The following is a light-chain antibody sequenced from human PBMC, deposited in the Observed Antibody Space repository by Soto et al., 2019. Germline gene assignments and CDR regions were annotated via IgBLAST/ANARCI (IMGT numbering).Light chain of an antibody. CDR2: EVN. J-gene: IGLJ2*01. CDR3: SSYSSSSTPVL. Sequence: QSALTQPASVSGSPGQSITISCTGTSSDVGGYNYVSWYQQHPGKAPKLIIYEVNNWPPGVSNRFSGSKSGITASLTISGLLAEDDADYSCSSYSSSSTPVLFGGGTKVTVL. CDR1: SSDVGGYNY. V-gene: IGLV2-14*01.